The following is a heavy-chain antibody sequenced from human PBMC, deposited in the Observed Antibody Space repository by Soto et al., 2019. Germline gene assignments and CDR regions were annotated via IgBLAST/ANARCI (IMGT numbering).Heavy chain of an antibody. Sequence: EVQLLESGGGLVQPGGSLRLSCAASGFTFNSYYMSWVRQARGKGLEWVSSISGSGGTTYYADSVKGRFTISRDNSKNTLVLQMHSLRVEDTAVYYCAIKCSSTTCNAFDMDVWGQGAAVTVSS. CDR1: GFTFNSYY. D-gene: IGHD2-2*01. J-gene: IGHJ6*02. CDR3: AIKCSSTTCNAFDMDV. V-gene: IGHV3-23*01. CDR2: ISGSGGTT.